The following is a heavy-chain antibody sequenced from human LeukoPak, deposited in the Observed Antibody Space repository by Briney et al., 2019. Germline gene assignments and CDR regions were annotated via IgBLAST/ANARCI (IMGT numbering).Heavy chain of an antibody. J-gene: IGHJ4*02. Sequence: GGSLRLSCAASGFTFSEYAMTWVRQAPGKGLEWVSTISRRSIGTAYYADSVKDRFTISRDNSKNTLYLQMGSLRAEDMAVYYCARSYNWNVLSGYSDYWGQGTLVTVSS. V-gene: IGHV3-23*01. CDR3: ARSYNWNVLSGYSDY. CDR2: ISRRSIGTA. CDR1: GFTFSEYA. D-gene: IGHD1-1*01.